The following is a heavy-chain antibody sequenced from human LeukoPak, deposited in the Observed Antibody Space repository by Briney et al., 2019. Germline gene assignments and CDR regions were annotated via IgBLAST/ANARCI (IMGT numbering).Heavy chain of an antibody. Sequence: ASVKVSCKASGYPFTGYYVHWVRQAPGHGLEWIGWVNPRNGGTHSAQKFQGRVSMTGDTSITTAYMELSRLTSDDTAVYYCATGVQYGLRGAPYFYYLHVWGKGTAVTVSS. CDR2: VNPRNGGT. V-gene: IGHV1-2*02. CDR1: GYPFTGYY. D-gene: IGHD3-3*01. J-gene: IGHJ6*03. CDR3: ATGVQYGLRGAPYFYYLHV.